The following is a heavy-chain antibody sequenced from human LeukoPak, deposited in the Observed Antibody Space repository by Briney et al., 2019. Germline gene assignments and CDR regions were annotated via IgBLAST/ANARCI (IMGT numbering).Heavy chain of an antibody. V-gene: IGHV1-69*10. CDR3: ARDLGGSGSLNWFDP. Sequence: GASVKVSCKASGGTFSSYAISWVRQAPGQGLEWMGGIIPILGIANYAQKFQGRVTITADKSTSTAYMELSSLRSEDTAVYYCARDLGGSGSLNWFDPWGQGTLVTVSS. CDR1: GGTFSSYA. CDR2: IIPILGIA. J-gene: IGHJ5*02. D-gene: IGHD3-10*01.